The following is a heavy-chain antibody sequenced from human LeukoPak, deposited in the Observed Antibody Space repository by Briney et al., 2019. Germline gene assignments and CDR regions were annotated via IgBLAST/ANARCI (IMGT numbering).Heavy chain of an antibody. CDR3: ARGGSQQQWLSWFDP. Sequence: PSETLSLTCAVYGESFSTYYWSWLRQPPGKGLEWIGEINHSGSTNYNPSPKSRVTISLDTTKNQFSLKLTSVTAADTAVYYCARGGSQQQWLSWFDPWGQGTLVTVSS. CDR2: INHSGST. V-gene: IGHV4-34*01. D-gene: IGHD3-22*01. CDR1: GESFSTYY. J-gene: IGHJ5*02.